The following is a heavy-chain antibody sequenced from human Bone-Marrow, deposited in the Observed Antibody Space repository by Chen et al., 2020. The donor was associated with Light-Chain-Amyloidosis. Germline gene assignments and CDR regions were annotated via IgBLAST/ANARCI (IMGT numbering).Heavy chain of an antibody. CDR3: IFRGPDFDT. V-gene: IGHV1-2*02. Sequence: QVQLVQSGAEVKRPGASVKASCEASGYTFTAHFMYWVRQAPGQGPEWMGWINPKSGATTYVQKFHGRLSLTRDTSISTAYMELSSLRSDDTAVYYCIFRGPDFDTWGRGSLVTVSS. CDR1: GYTFTAHF. J-gene: IGHJ4*02. CDR2: INPKSGAT. D-gene: IGHD3-22*01.